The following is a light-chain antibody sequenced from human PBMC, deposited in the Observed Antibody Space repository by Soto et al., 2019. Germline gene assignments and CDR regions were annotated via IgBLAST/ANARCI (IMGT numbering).Light chain of an antibody. CDR2: KTS. CDR3: QQSSRAPVT. CDR1: QTIGNY. J-gene: IGKJ5*01. V-gene: IGKV1-39*01. Sequence: DIQLTQSPSSLSVSVGDSVTITCRASQTIGNYVNWYQQKPGKAPEVLIYKTSTLQSGAPSRFRGSGSGTDFTLTITSLQPEDVATYYCQQSSRAPVTFGQGTRLDMK.